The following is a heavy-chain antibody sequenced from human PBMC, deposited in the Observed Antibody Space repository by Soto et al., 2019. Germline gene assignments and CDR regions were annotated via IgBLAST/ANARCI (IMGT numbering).Heavy chain of an antibody. J-gene: IGHJ4*02. Sequence: GGSLRLSCTAPDFSVTSTYMSWVRQGPGKGLEWLSYIGGSGGSISYADSVKGRFTISRDNGKNTLYLQMSSLRDEDTAVYYCARDLAWAFDSWGQGALVTVSS. D-gene: IGHD1-26*01. CDR2: IGGSGGSI. CDR3: ARDLAWAFDS. V-gene: IGHV3-48*02. CDR1: DFSVTSTY.